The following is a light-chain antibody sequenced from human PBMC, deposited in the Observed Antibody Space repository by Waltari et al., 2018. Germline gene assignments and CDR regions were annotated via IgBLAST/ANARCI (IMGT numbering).Light chain of an antibody. Sequence: SYVLTQPPSVAVAPGETARVTCGGNNIESTSVHWYQQKPGQAPVLVISYDSDRPSGIPERFSGSNSGDTATLTISRVEAGDEADYYCQVWDANTDPGVFGTGTEVTVL. V-gene: IGLV3-21*01. CDR3: QVWDANTDPGV. CDR1: NIESTS. CDR2: YDS. J-gene: IGLJ1*01.